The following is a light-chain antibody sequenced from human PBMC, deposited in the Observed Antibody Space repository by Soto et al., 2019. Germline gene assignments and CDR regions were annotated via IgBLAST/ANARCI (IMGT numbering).Light chain of an antibody. CDR3: QQYGSSPWT. CDR1: QSVSSSY. J-gene: IGKJ1*01. V-gene: IGKV3-20*01. Sequence: EIVLTQSPGTLSLSPGERATLSCRASQSVSSSYLAWYKQKPGQAPRLLIYCDSNRATGIPYRISGSGSGTDFTLTISRLEPEDFAVYYCQQYGSSPWTFGQGTKVEIK. CDR2: CDS.